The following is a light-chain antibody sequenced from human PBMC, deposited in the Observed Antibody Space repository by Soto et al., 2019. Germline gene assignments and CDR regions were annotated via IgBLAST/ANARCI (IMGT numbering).Light chain of an antibody. CDR2: EGH. J-gene: IGLJ1*01. CDR1: SGYVGTYSL. V-gene: IGLV2-23*01. CDR3: SSFAGSNNYV. Sequence: QSALAQPASVSGSPGQSITISCTGASGYVGTYSLVSWYQQHPGKAPKVVIYEGHKRPSGVPDRFSGSTSVNTASLTISGLQTEDEAEYYCSSFAGSNNYVFGTGTKLTV.